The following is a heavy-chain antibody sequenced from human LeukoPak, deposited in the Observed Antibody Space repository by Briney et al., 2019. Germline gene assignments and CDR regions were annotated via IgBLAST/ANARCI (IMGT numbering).Heavy chain of an antibody. CDR2: ISSSSRII. J-gene: IGHJ4*02. V-gene: IGHV3-48*01. D-gene: IGHD6-13*01. CDR1: GFTFRTYS. CDR3: ARDDLSWYSGIDY. Sequence: GASLRLSCAASGFTFRTYSMNWVRQAPGKGQEWVSYISSSSRIIYYADSVKGRFTISRYNAKNSLYLQMNSLRAEDTAVYYCARDDLSWYSGIDYWGQGVLVTVSS.